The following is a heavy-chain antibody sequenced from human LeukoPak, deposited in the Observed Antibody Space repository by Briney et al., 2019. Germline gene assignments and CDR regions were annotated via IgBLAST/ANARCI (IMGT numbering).Heavy chain of an antibody. V-gene: IGHV3-11*04. CDR2: TSSSGSAI. D-gene: IGHD6-13*01. CDR1: GFTFSDYY. J-gene: IGHJ4*02. Sequence: GGSLRLSCAASGFTFSDYYMSWIRQAPGKGLEWVSYTSSSGSAIYYADSVKGRFTISRDNAKNSLFLQMNSLRAEDTAVYYCARDKGLFAAGTFDYWGQGTLVTVSS. CDR3: ARDKGLFAAGTFDY.